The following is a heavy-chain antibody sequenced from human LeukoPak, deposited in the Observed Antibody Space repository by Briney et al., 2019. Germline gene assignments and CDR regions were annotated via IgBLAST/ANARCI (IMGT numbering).Heavy chain of an antibody. Sequence: GGYLRLSCAASGFTFSNYAMHWVRQAPGKGLEWVAVISFDGTNKYHANSVQGRFTISRDNSRNTLDLQKNSLRPEDTAVYYCAKSGYQLLAGNWFDPWGQGTLVTVSS. CDR1: GFTFSNYA. CDR3: AKSGYQLLAGNWFDP. D-gene: IGHD2-2*01. J-gene: IGHJ5*02. V-gene: IGHV3-30-3*02. CDR2: ISFDGTNK.